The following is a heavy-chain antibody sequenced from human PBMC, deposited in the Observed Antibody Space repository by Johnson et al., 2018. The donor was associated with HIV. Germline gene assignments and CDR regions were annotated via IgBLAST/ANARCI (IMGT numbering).Heavy chain of an antibody. V-gene: IGHV3-30*04. D-gene: IGHD6-13*01. J-gene: IGHJ3*02. CDR3: TKCIWGSSLIDAFDI. CDR1: GFTFSSYA. Sequence: QVQLVESGGGVVQPGGSLRLSCAASGFTFSSYAMHWVRQAPGKGLEWVAVISYDGSNKYYADPVKGRFTISRDNSKNTLYLQMNSLRAEDTAVYYCTKCIWGSSLIDAFDIWGQGTMVTVSS. CDR2: ISYDGSNK.